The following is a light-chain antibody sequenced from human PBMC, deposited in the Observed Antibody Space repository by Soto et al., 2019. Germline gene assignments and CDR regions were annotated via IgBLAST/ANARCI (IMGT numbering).Light chain of an antibody. Sequence: QMTQSPASLSASVGDRVTFTCRASQTISTYLNCYQQKPGTAPNLLIYAASTLQNGVPTRFSGSGSGTDFTLTINSLQPEDFATYYCQQSYSTPQLTFGGGTNVEV. J-gene: IGKJ4*01. CDR3: QQSYSTPQLT. CDR1: QTISTY. V-gene: IGKV1-39*01. CDR2: AAS.